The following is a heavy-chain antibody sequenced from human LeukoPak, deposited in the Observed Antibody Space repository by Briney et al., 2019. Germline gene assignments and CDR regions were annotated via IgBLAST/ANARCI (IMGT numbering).Heavy chain of an antibody. CDR2: LSRGGGST. CDR1: GFPFNMFG. J-gene: IGHJ4*02. V-gene: IGHV3-23*01. Sequence: GGSLRLSCTGSGFPFNMFGIHWVRQAPGQGLDWVSGLSRGGGSTNYADSVKGRFTISRDYSKNMVFLQMNSLRPEDTAVYYCAKEQRIRHCSEGVCMEGYYFDYWGQGSLVTASS. CDR3: AKEQRIRHCSEGVCMEGYYFDY. D-gene: IGHD2-8*01.